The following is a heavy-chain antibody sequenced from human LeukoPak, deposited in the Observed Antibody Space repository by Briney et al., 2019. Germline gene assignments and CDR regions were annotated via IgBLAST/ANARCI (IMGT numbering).Heavy chain of an antibody. CDR3: ARVGSSSWVGYNWFDP. CDR1: GGSISGYY. J-gene: IGHJ5*02. CDR2: VYYNGNT. Sequence: PSETLSLTCTVSGGSISGYYWTWIRQPPGKGLDWIGFVYYNGNTRYNPSLKSRVTISVDTSENQFSLNLTSVTAADTAVYYCARVGSSSWVGYNWFDPWGQGTLVTVSS. V-gene: IGHV4-59*01. D-gene: IGHD6-13*01.